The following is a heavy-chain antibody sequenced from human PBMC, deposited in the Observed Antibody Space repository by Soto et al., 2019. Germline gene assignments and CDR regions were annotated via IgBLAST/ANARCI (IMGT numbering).Heavy chain of an antibody. Sequence: XETLSLTCTVSGGSISSNRYYWGWIRQPPGKGLEWIGSIYYSGSTYYNPSLKSRVTISVDTSKNQFSLKLSSVTAADTAVYYCARHPGLGELGPWFDTWGQGTLVTVSS. CDR1: GGSISSNRYY. CDR2: IYYSGST. CDR3: ARHPGLGELGPWFDT. V-gene: IGHV4-39*01. J-gene: IGHJ5*02. D-gene: IGHD3-10*01.